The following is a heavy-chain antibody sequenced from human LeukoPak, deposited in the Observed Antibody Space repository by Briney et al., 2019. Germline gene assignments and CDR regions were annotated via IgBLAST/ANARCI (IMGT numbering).Heavy chain of an antibody. D-gene: IGHD3-10*01. CDR1: GYTFTGYY. J-gene: IGHJ5*02. Sequence: ASVKVSCKASGYTFTGYYMHWVRQAPGQGLEWMGWINPNSGGTNYAQKFQGRVTMTRDTSISTAYMELSRLRSDDTAVYYCAREAEYYYGSGRLNWLDPWGQGTLVTVSS. V-gene: IGHV1-2*02. CDR3: AREAEYYYGSGRLNWLDP. CDR2: INPNSGGT.